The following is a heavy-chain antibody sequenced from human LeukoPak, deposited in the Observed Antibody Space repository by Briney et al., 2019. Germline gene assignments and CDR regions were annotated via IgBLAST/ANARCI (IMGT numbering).Heavy chain of an antibody. CDR1: GGTFSSYA. CDR2: IIPIFGTA. Sequence: ASVKVSCKASGGTFSSYAISWVRQAPGQGLEWMGGIIPIFGTANYAQTFQGRVTITADESTSTAYMELSSLRSEDTAVYYCARGRYCSSTSCYVPSPHFDYWGQGTLVTVS. J-gene: IGHJ4*02. CDR3: ARGRYCSSTSCYVPSPHFDY. D-gene: IGHD2-2*01. V-gene: IGHV1-69*01.